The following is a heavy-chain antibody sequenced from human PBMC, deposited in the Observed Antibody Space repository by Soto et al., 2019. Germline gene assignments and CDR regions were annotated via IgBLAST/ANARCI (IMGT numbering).Heavy chain of an antibody. CDR3: AKEAAVGKYYFDY. CDR1: GLTLSSYA. Sequence: EVQLLESGGGLVQPGGSLRLSCAASGLTLSSYAMSWVRRVAGKGLERVSGMSGSGDSTYYADSVRGRFTISRDNSKNTLYLQMNSLGAEDTAVYYCAKEAAVGKYYFDYWGQGVLVTVSS. CDR2: MSGSGDST. V-gene: IGHV3-23*01. D-gene: IGHD6-19*01. J-gene: IGHJ4*02.